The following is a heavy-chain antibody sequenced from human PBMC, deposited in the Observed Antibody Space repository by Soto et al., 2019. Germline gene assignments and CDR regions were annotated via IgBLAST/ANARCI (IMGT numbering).Heavy chain of an antibody. V-gene: IGHV3-33*01. D-gene: IGHD1-26*01. CDR2: IWYDGSLQ. CDR1: GFSFENYG. Sequence: QVQMVESGGGVVQPGRSLRLSCAASGFSFENYGMHWVRQAPGRGLEWVAIIWYDGSLQYYAAAVQGRVTISRDNSMNSLYLEMTSRRAEDMAVYYWAHLLGDVYNLVQDYNGVDGWGQANTVIVSS. J-gene: IGHJ6*01. CDR3: AHLLGDVYNLVQDYNGVDG.